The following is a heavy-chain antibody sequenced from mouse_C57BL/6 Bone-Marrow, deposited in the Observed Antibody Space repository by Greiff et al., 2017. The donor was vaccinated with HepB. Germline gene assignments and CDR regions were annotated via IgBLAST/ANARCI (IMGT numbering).Heavy chain of an antibody. Sequence: QVQLQQSGPELVKPGASVKISCKASGYAFSSSWMNWVKQRPGKGLEWIGRIYPGDGDTNYNGKFKGKATLTADKSSSTAYMQLSSLTSADSAVYFCARRDYYGSSYDYFDYWGQGTTLTVSS. CDR2: IYPGDGDT. V-gene: IGHV1-82*01. CDR3: ARRDYYGSSYDYFDY. D-gene: IGHD1-1*01. CDR1: GYAFSSSW. J-gene: IGHJ2*01.